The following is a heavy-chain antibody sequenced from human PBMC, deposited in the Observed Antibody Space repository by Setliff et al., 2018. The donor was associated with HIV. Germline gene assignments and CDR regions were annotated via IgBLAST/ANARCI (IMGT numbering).Heavy chain of an antibody. Sequence: SETLSLTCTVSGGSISSSLYYWSWTRQAAGKGLEWIGRIDARGSANYNPSLNSRVTISVDTSKNHFSLTLSSVTAADTAVYYCARDGSEHYPLEGWLDPWGQGTLVTVSS. CDR3: ARDGSEHYPLEGWLDP. J-gene: IGHJ5*02. CDR1: GGSISSSLYY. V-gene: IGHV4-61*02. D-gene: IGHD3-3*02. CDR2: IDARGSA.